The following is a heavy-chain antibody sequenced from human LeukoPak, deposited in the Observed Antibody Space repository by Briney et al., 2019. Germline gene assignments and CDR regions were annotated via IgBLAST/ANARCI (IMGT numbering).Heavy chain of an antibody. CDR1: GFTFSSYG. D-gene: IGHD5-24*01. J-gene: IGHJ4*02. CDR3: AKDRDGYNYLDY. Sequence: GGSLRLSCAASGFTFSSYGMHWVRQAPGKGLEWVAVISYDGSNKYYADSVKGRFTISRDNAKNSLYLQMNSLRAEDTALYYCAKDRDGYNYLDYWGQGTLVTVSS. V-gene: IGHV3-30*18. CDR2: ISYDGSNK.